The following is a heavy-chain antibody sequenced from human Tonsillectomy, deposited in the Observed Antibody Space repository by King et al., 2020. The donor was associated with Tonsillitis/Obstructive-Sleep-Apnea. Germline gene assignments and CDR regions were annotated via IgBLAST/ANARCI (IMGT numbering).Heavy chain of an antibody. Sequence: QLQESGPGLVKPSETLSLTCTVSGGSISSSSYYWGWIRQPPGKGLEWIGCIYYSGSTYYNPSLKSRVTISVDTSKNQFSLKLSSVTAADTAVYYCARNFRSIYRYCSSTSCPNAQSWFDPWGQGTLVTVSA. CDR3: ARNFRSIYRYCSSTSCPNAQSWFDP. CDR2: IYYSGST. D-gene: IGHD2-2*01. V-gene: IGHV4-39*01. J-gene: IGHJ5*02. CDR1: GGSISSSSYY.